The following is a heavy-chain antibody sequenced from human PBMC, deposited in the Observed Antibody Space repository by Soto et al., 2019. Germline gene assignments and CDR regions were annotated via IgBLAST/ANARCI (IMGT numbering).Heavy chain of an antibody. CDR3: ARVESSTSSRVYYYYMDV. J-gene: IGHJ6*03. D-gene: IGHD2-2*01. CDR1: GGTFSSYA. Sequence: ASVKVSCKASGGTFSSYAISWVRQAPGQGLEWMGGIIPNFGTTNYAQKFQGRVTMTGDDSTSTAYMELSSLRSEDTAVYYCARVESSTSSRVYYYYMDVWGKGTTVTVSS. V-gene: IGHV1-69*13. CDR2: IIPNFGTT.